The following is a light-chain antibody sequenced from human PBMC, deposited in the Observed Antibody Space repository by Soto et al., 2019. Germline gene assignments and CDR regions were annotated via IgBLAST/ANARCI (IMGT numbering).Light chain of an antibody. Sequence: QSALTQPASVSGTPGQSITISCTGSNSDVGIYDFASWYQHHPGRAPKLIVSEVSHRPSGVSNRFSGSKSGNTASLTISGLQSEDEADYYCISYTSDDVRYVFGTGNKVTVL. CDR2: EVS. CDR1: NSDVGIYDF. J-gene: IGLJ1*01. V-gene: IGLV2-14*01. CDR3: ISYTSDDVRYV.